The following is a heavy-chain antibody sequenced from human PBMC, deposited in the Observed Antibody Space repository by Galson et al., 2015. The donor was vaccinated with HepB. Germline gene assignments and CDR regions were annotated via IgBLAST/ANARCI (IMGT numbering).Heavy chain of an antibody. CDR1: GGTFSSYT. J-gene: IGHJ6*02. CDR3: ARDGSIVVVPAAIDDPDPAAFYYALDV. CDR2: VITHLGKA. V-gene: IGHV1-69*08. D-gene: IGHD2-2*01. Sequence: SVTVSCKVSGGTFSSYTISWVRQAPGQGPEWMGRVITHLGKATYAQKFQGRVAITADKSTSTAYMDLNRLTSDDTAVYHCARDGSIVVVPAAIDDPDPAAFYYALDVWGQGTTVTVSS.